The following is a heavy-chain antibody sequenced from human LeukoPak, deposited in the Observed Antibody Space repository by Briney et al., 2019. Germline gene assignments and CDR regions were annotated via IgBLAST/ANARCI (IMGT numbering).Heavy chain of an antibody. D-gene: IGHD2-2*01. Sequence: SETLSLTCTVSGGSISSGGYYWSWIRQPPGKGLEWIGYIHYSGSTNYNPSLKSRVTISVDTSKNQFSLKLTSVTAADTAVYYCARDFGRGYCSTTSCFVPWFDPWGQGTLVTVSS. CDR3: ARDFGRGYCSTTSCFVPWFDP. J-gene: IGHJ5*02. CDR2: IHYSGST. CDR1: GGSISSGGYY. V-gene: IGHV4-61*08.